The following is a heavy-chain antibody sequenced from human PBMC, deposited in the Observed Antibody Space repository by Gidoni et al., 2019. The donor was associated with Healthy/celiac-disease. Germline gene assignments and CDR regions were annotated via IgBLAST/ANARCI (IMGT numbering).Heavy chain of an antibody. CDR1: GGSISSSSYY. CDR2: IYYSGST. CDR3: ARAGGAWELLLQDAFDI. V-gene: IGHV4-39*01. Sequence: QLQLQESGPGLVKPSETLSLTRTLSGGSISSSSYYWGWIRQPPGKGLEWIGSIYYSGSTYYNPSLKSRVTISVDTSKNQFSLKLSSVTAADTAVYYCARAGGAWELLLQDAFDIWGQGTMVTVSS. J-gene: IGHJ3*02. D-gene: IGHD1-26*01.